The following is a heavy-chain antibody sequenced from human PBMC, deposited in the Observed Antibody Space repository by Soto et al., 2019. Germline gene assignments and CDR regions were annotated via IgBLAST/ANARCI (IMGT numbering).Heavy chain of an antibody. CDR1: GFTFSSYW. V-gene: IGHV3-7*01. CDR2: IKQDGSEK. Sequence: PGGSLRLSCAASGFTFSSYWMSWVRQAPGKGLEWVANIKQDGSEKDYVDSVKGRFTISRDNAKNSLYLQMNSLRGEDTAVYYCARDPGLWDSNYYDGTSSYYYVMDVWGQGTTVTVSS. J-gene: IGHJ6*02. CDR3: ARDPGLWDSNYYDGTSSYYYVMDV. D-gene: IGHD4-4*01.